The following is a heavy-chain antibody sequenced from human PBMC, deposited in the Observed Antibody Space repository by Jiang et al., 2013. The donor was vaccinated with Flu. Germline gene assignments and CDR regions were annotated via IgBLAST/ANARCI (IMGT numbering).Heavy chain of an antibody. V-gene: IGHV5-51*01. CDR2: IYPGDSDT. CDR1: GFRFTKYW. D-gene: IGHD4-17*01. CDR3: ASADYGAWPVDY. Sequence: SCKGSGFRFTKYWIGWVRQMPGKGLEWMGIIYPGDSDTRYSPSFQGQVTISADKSISTAYLQWSSLKASDTAMYYCASADYGAWPVDYWGQGTLVTVSS. J-gene: IGHJ4*02.